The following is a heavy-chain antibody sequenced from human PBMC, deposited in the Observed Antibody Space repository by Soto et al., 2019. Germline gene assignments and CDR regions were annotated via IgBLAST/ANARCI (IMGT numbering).Heavy chain of an antibody. CDR2: INPNSGGT. V-gene: IGHV1-2*04. Sequence: ASVKVSCKASGYTFTGYYMHLVRQAPGQGLEWMGWINPNSGGTNYAQKFQGWVTMTRDTSISTAYMELSRLRSDDTAVCYCARGEDIVVVPAANTYWFDPWGQGTLVTVSS. CDR1: GYTFTGYY. D-gene: IGHD2-2*01. CDR3: ARGEDIVVVPAANTYWFDP. J-gene: IGHJ5*02.